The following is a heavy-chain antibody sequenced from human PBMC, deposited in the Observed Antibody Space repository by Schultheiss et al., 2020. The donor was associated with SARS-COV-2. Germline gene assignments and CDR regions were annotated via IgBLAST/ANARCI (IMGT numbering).Heavy chain of an antibody. CDR1: GGSISNYY. Sequence: SETLSLTCTVSGGSISNYYWSWIRQSPGKGLEWIGYIYKSGGTNYNPSLKSRVTISVDTSKNQFSLKWNSMTAADTAVYYCATLRGYSYGYVYDMDVWGQGTAVTVSS. CDR3: ATLRGYSYGYVYDMDV. CDR2: IYKSGGT. J-gene: IGHJ6*02. V-gene: IGHV4-59*01. D-gene: IGHD5-18*01.